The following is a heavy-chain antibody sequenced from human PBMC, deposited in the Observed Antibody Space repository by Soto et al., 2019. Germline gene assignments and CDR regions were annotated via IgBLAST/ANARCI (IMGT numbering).Heavy chain of an antibody. CDR3: ARDIVLVPFFFGYYGMDV. CDR1: GDSISSGDYY. Sequence: QVQLQESGPGRVKPSQTLSLTCTVSGDSISSGDYYWSWIRQPPGKGLEWIGYIYYSGSTYYNPSLKSRVTISVDTSKNQFSLKLSSVTAADTAVYYCARDIVLVPFFFGYYGMDVWGQGTTVTVSS. V-gene: IGHV4-30-4*01. D-gene: IGHD2-2*01. J-gene: IGHJ6*02. CDR2: IYYSGST.